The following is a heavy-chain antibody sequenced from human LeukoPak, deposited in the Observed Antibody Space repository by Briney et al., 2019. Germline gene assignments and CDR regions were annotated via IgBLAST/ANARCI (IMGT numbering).Heavy chain of an antibody. V-gene: IGHV1-46*01. CDR1: GYTFTSYY. D-gene: IGHD1-26*01. CDR3: ASIGIVGAAAFDI. Sequence: ASVKVSCKASGYTFTSYYMHWVRQAPGQGLEWMGIINPSGGSTSYAQKFQGRVTMTRDMSTSTVYMELSSLRSDDTAVYYCASIGIVGAAAFDIWGQGTMVTVSS. J-gene: IGHJ3*02. CDR2: INPSGGST.